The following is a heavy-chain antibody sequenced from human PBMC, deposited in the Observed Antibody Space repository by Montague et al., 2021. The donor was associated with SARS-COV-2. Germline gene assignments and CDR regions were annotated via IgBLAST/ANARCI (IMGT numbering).Heavy chain of an antibody. CDR2: ISFTGGT. J-gene: IGHJ6*02. Sequence: SETLSLTCTVSGGSISTSFWSWVRQPPGKGLEWIAFISFTGGTNYNPSLKSRVVVSIDTSKRQVSLKVNSVTAADSAVYYCARESRLQYLEWSGSRCDYYGMDVWGQGTTVTVSS. V-gene: IGHV4-59*01. CDR3: ARESRLQYLEWSGSRCDYYGMDV. CDR1: GGSISTSF. D-gene: IGHD3-3*01.